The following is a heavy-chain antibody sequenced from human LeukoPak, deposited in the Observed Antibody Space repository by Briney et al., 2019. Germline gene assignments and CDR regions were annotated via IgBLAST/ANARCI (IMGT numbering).Heavy chain of an antibody. CDR1: GYTLTELS. V-gene: IGHV1-24*01. CDR3: ATAYGSGSYPPYYFDY. CDR2: FDPEDGET. D-gene: IGHD3-10*01. Sequence: ASVKVSCTVSGYTLTELSMHWVRQAPGKGLEWMGGFDPEDGETIYAQKFQGRVTMTEDTSTDTAYMELSSLRSEDTAVYYCATAYGSGSYPPYYFDYWGQGTLVTVSS. J-gene: IGHJ4*02.